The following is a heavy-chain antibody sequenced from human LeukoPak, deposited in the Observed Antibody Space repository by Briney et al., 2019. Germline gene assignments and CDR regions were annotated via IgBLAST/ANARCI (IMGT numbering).Heavy chain of an antibody. CDR1: GVTFSSYA. D-gene: IGHD1-26*01. Sequence: GGCLRHSSAAPGVTFSSYAMSSVCDAPRKRLGWGSAISGRGGSTYYADSLNGQFTISRDNSKNTLYLQMNSLRDEDTAVYYCAKSNIVGATPRYYYYMDVWGKGTTVTVSS. CDR2: ISGRGGST. CDR3: AKSNIVGATPRYYYYMDV. J-gene: IGHJ6*03. V-gene: IGHV3-23*01.